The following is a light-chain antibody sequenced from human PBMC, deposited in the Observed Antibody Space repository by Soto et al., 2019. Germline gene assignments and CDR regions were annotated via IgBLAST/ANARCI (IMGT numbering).Light chain of an antibody. V-gene: IGKV1-33*01. CDR1: QDIRFY. CDR2: DAS. CDR3: QHYNSLPIT. J-gene: IGKJ5*01. Sequence: DIQMTQSPSSLSASLGDRVTITCQASQDIRFYLNWYQHKTGQAPKLLIYDASQLETGVPSKFSGSGSGTDFTFTINNVQAEDIGTYDCQHYNSLPITFGQGTRVEIK.